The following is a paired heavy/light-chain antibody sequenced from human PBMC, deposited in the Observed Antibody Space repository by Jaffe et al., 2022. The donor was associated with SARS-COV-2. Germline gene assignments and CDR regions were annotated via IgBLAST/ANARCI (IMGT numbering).Heavy chain of an antibody. CDR1: GFTFSSYA. CDR2: ISNSGGST. CDR3: AKVGPSGYGYYYYYMDV. Sequence: EVQLVESGGGLVQPGGSLRLSCAASGFTFSSYAMNWVRQAPGKGLEWVSGISNSGGSTYYADSVKGRFTISRDNSKNTLYLQMNSLRAEDTAVYSCAKVGPSGYGYYYYYMDVWGKGTTVTVSS. J-gene: IGHJ6*03. D-gene: IGHD5-12*01. V-gene: IGHV3-23*04.
Light chain of an antibody. CDR2: WAS. J-gene: IGKJ4*01. V-gene: IGKV4-1*01. CDR1: QTVLYSSNNKNY. CDR3: QQYYTTPQT. Sequence: DIVMTQSPDSLAVSLGERATINCKSSQTVLYSSNNKNYLAWYQQKPGQPPKLLIYWASTRESGVPDRFSGSGSGTDFTLTISSLQAEDVAVYFCQQYYTTPQTFGGGTKVEIK.